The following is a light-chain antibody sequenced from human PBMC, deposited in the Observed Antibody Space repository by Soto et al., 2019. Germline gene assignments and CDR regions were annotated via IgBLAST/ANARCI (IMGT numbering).Light chain of an antibody. CDR1: SSDVGSYNY. V-gene: IGLV2-14*01. J-gene: IGLJ3*02. Sequence: QSVLTQPASVSGSPGQSITISCTGTSSDVGSYNYVSWYQQYPGKAPKLMIYDVSNRPSGVSYRFSGSKSGNTASLTISGLQAEDEADYYLSSYTTSSTHVLFGGGTKLTVL. CDR3: SSYTTSSTHVL. CDR2: DVS.